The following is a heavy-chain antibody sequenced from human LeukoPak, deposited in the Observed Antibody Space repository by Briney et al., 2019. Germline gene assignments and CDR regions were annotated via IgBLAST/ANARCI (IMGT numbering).Heavy chain of an antibody. CDR1: GGSISSGGYY. CDR2: IYYSGST. J-gene: IGHJ4*02. V-gene: IGHV4-31*03. CDR3: ARVVPAAYIDY. Sequence: SETLSLTCTVSGGSISSGGYYWSWIRQHPGKGLEWIGYIYYSGSTYYNPSLKSRVTISVDTSKKQFSLKLTSVTAADTAVYYCARVVPAAYIDYWGQGSPVTVSS. D-gene: IGHD2-2*01.